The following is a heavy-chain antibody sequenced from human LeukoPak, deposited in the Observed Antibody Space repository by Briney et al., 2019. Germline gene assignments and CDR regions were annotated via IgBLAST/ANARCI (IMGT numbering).Heavy chain of an antibody. Sequence: SETLSLTCTVYGGSINNYYSNWVRQPPGKGLEWIGYMSYSGNTYYNPSLESRVTISVDMSKNQFDVQRSPVAAADTAVYYCARDQYGSPCVNWGQGALVTVSS. J-gene: IGHJ1*01. CDR1: GGSINNYY. CDR3: ARDQYGSPCVN. D-gene: IGHD2-15*01. CDR2: MSYSGNT. V-gene: IGHV4-59*01.